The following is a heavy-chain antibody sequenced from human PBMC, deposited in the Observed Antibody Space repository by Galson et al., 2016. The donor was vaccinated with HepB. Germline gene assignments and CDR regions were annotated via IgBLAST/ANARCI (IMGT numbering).Heavy chain of an antibody. CDR1: GGTFSNYG. Sequence: SVKVSCKASGGTFSNYGISWVRQAPGQGLEWMGGITPMVGTTNCAQRFQGRVTITEDMSTSTAYMELTSLRSDDTAVYYCARDRHHAGSAYPYYFDNWGHGTLVTVSS. V-gene: IGHV1-69*06. CDR2: ITPMVGTT. J-gene: IGHJ4*01. D-gene: IGHD3-16*01. CDR3: ARDRHHAGSAYPYYFDN.